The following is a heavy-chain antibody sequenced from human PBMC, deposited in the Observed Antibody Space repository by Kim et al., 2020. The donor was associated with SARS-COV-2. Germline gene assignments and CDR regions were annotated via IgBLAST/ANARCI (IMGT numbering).Heavy chain of an antibody. CDR1: GFRFNTYA. V-gene: IGHV3-23*01. D-gene: IGHD4-17*01. Sequence: GGSLRLSCVTSGFRFNTYAINWVRQAPGKGLEWVSGISGGGGSTYYADSGKVRFTIFRDNSKNTLYLQMNSLRAEDTAVYYCAKEWRMTTQTTGGDVFDYWGHGSLVTVSS. J-gene: IGHJ4*01. CDR3: AKEWRMTTQTTGGDVFDY. CDR2: ISGGGGST.